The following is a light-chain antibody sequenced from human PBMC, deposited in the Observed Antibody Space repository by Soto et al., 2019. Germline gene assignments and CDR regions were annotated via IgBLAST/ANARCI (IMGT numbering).Light chain of an antibody. CDR3: QQRNK. J-gene: IGKJ5*01. CDR1: QSVSSN. CDR2: GAS. V-gene: IGKV3-15*01. Sequence: EIVMTQSPATLSVSPGERATLSCRASQSVSSNLAWYQQKPGQAPRLLIYGASTRATGIPARFSGSGSGTEFTLTISSLQSEDFAVYYCQQRNKFGQGTRLENK.